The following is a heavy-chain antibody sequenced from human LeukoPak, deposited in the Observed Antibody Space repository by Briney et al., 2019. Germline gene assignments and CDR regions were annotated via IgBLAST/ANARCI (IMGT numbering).Heavy chain of an antibody. V-gene: IGHV3-48*04. D-gene: IGHD6-6*01. J-gene: IGHJ5*02. Sequence: PGGSLRLSCAASGFTFSSYSMNWVRQAPGKGLEWVSYISSSSSTIYYADSVKGRFTISRDNAKNSLYLQMNSLRAEDTAVYYCARDRFEYSSSVPDPWGQGTLVTVSS. CDR3: ARDRFEYSSSVPDP. CDR2: ISSSSSTI. CDR1: GFTFSSYS.